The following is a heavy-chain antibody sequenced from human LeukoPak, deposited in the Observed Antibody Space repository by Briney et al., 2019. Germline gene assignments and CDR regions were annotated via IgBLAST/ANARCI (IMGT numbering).Heavy chain of an antibody. V-gene: IGHV1-69*02. CDR3: ARGRGCSSTSCYFVNWFDP. J-gene: IGHJ5*02. CDR2: IIPILGIA. CDR1: GGTFSSYT. D-gene: IGHD2-2*01. Sequence: ASVKVSCKASGGTFSSYTISWVRQAPGQGLEWMGRIIPILGIANYAQKFQGRVTITADKSTSTAYMELSSLRSEDTAVYYRARGRGCSSTSCYFVNWFDPWGQGTLVTVSS.